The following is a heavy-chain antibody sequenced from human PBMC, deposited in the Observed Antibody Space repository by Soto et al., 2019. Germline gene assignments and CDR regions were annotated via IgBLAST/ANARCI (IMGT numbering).Heavy chain of an antibody. V-gene: IGHV1-18*01. CDR3: VSVLRRSCTQSDYSVLDV. J-gene: IGHJ6*04. D-gene: IGHD2-15*01. CDR1: GYTLTGYG. Sequence: PSVKVSCKDAGYTLTGYGIICARSAPGQELEWMEWIRAYKGNTNYAQKLQGRVTMTTDTSTSTAYMELRSLRSDNTAVYYCVSVLRRSCTQSDYSVLDVRGKGTTVTVSS. CDR2: IRAYKGNT.